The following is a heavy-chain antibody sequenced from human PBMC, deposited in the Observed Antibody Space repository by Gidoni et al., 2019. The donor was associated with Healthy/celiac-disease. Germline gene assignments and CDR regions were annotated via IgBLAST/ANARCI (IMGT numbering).Heavy chain of an antibody. CDR3: ARDRGYNWGSDY. CDR1: GFTFSSYS. V-gene: IGHV3-48*02. J-gene: IGHJ4*02. CDR2: ISSSSSNI. Sequence: EVQLVESGGGLVQPGGSLRLSCAASGFTFSSYSMNWVRQAPGKGLEWVSYISSSSSNIYYADSGKGRFTNTRDNAKNSLYLQMNSLRDEDTAVYYCARDRGYNWGSDYWGQGTLVTVSS. D-gene: IGHD5-12*01.